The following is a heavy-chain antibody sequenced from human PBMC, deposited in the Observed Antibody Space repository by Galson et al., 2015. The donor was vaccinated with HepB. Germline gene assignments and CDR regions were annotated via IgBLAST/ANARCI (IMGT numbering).Heavy chain of an antibody. D-gene: IGHD5-24*01. CDR1: GFTFDDYT. J-gene: IGHJ6*02. CDR2: ISWDGGST. V-gene: IGHV3-43*01. Sequence: SLRLSCAASGFTFDDYTMHWVRHAPGKGLEWVSLISWDGGSTYYADSVKSRFTISRDNSKNSLYLQMNSLRTEDTALYYCAKGWHYGMDVWGQGTTVTVSS. CDR3: AKGWHYGMDV.